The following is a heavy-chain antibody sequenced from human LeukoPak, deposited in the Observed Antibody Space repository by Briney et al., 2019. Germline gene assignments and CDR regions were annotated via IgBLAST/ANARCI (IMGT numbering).Heavy chain of an antibody. Sequence: PSETLSLTCTVSGYSISSGYYWGWIRQPPGKGLEWIGSMYHTGSTHYNPSLKSRVTISVDTSKNQFSLKLKSVTAADTAVYYCARELYCSGGSCYSRDAFDIWGQGTMVTVSS. CDR3: ARELYCSGGSCYSRDAFDI. CDR1: GYSISSGYY. J-gene: IGHJ3*02. D-gene: IGHD2-15*01. CDR2: MYHTGST. V-gene: IGHV4-38-2*02.